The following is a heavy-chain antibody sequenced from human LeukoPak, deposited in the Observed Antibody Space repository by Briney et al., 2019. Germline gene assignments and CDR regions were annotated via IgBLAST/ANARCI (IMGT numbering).Heavy chain of an antibody. D-gene: IGHD4-17*01. V-gene: IGHV3-23*01. Sequence: PGGSLRLSCAASGFTFRSYAMTWVRQAPGKGLEWVSGISGSGGSTYYEDSVRGRFTISRDNSKNTLYLQMNTLRAEDTAVYYCARNDGPYGDAYRDYWGQGTLVTVSS. CDR2: ISGSGGST. CDR3: ARNDGPYGDAYRDY. CDR1: GFTFRSYA. J-gene: IGHJ4*02.